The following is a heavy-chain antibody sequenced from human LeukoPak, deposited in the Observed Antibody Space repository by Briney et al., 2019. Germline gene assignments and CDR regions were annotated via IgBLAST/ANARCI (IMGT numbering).Heavy chain of an antibody. CDR1: GGSISSSSYY. CDR3: ARDKLGVINAFDI. J-gene: IGHJ3*02. CDR2: IYYSGST. V-gene: IGHV4-39*07. Sequence: KPSETLSLTCTVSGGSISSSSYYWGWIRQPPGKGLEWIGSIYYSGSTYYNPSLKSRVTISVDTSKNQFSLKLSSVTAADTAVYYCARDKLGVINAFDIWGQGTMVTVSS. D-gene: IGHD2/OR15-2a*01.